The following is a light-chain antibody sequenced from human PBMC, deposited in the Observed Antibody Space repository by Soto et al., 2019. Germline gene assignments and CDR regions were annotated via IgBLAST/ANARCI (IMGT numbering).Light chain of an antibody. CDR1: QGISSY. V-gene: IGKV1-33*01. Sequence: IELTQSPPSLSASVGGRVTISCRASQGISSYLAWYQQKPGMAPKLLIYDASNLETGVPSRFSGSGSGIDFTLTISSLQPEDFGRYYCQQYDDLPFTFGGGTKVDI. CDR2: DAS. J-gene: IGKJ4*01. CDR3: QQYDDLPFT.